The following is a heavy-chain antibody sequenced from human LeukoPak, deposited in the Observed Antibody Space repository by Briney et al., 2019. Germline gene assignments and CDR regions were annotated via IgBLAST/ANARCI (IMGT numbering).Heavy chain of an antibody. Sequence: SEPLSLPCAVYGEPFSVYYWSWMPQPTGKGLEWIGEINHSGSTNYNPSLKSRVTISVDTSKNQFSLKLSSVTAADTAVYYCASQRMDSPWGQGTLVTVSS. CDR1: GEPFSVYY. D-gene: IGHD3/OR15-3a*01. V-gene: IGHV4-34*01. CDR3: ASQRMDSP. J-gene: IGHJ5*02. CDR2: INHSGST.